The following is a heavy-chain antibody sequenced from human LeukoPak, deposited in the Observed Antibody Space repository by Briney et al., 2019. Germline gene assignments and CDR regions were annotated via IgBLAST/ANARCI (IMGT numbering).Heavy chain of an antibody. Sequence: PSETLSLTRAVSGYSISSGYYWGWIRQPPGKGLEWIGSIYHSGSTYYNPSLKSRVTISVDTSKDQFSLKLSSVTAADTAVYYCARRSSSDYYYYYYMDVWGKGTTVTVSS. CDR1: GYSISSGYY. J-gene: IGHJ6*03. CDR3: ARRSSSDYYYYYYMDV. V-gene: IGHV4-38-2*01. D-gene: IGHD6-6*01. CDR2: IYHSGST.